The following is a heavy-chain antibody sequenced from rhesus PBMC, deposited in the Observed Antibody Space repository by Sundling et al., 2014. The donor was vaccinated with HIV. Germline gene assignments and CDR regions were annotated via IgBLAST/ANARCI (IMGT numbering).Heavy chain of an antibody. Sequence: EVQLVESGGDLVQPGGSLRLSCAASGFTFSSYGMHWVRQAPGKGLEWVAVISYDGKKKYYADSVKDRVTISRDNSKNMVYLQMNNLKFEDTAVYYCAREVWLISMIVVVTGYFDYWGQGVLVTVSS. V-gene: IGHV3-54*02. D-gene: IGHD3-28*01. CDR1: GFTFSSYG. J-gene: IGHJ4*01. CDR2: ISYDGKKK. CDR3: AREVWLISMIVVVTGYFDY.